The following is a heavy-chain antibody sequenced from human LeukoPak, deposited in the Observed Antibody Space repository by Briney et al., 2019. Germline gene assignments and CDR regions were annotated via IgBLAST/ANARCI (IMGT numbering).Heavy chain of an antibody. D-gene: IGHD1-26*01. CDR1: GFTFSSYS. Sequence: GGSLRLSCAASGFTFSSYSMNRVRRAPGKGLEWVSAISGSGGSTYYADSVKGRFTISRDNSKNTLYLQMNSLRAEDTAVYYCAKDRSGIVGATGYFDYWGQGTLVTVSS. CDR3: AKDRSGIVGATGYFDY. J-gene: IGHJ4*02. CDR2: ISGSGGST. V-gene: IGHV3-23*01.